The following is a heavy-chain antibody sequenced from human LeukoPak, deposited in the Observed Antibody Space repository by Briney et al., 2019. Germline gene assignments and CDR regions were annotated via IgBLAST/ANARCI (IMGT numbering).Heavy chain of an antibody. Sequence: SETLSLTCAVYGGSFSGYYWSWIRQPPGKGLEWIGEINHSGSTNYNPSLKSRVTISVGTSKNQFSLKLSSVTAADTAVYYCARGGFDSSSWYVSPSFDYWGQGTLVTVSS. CDR3: ARGGFDSSSWYVSPSFDY. CDR2: INHSGST. V-gene: IGHV4-34*01. J-gene: IGHJ4*02. D-gene: IGHD6-13*01. CDR1: GGSFSGYY.